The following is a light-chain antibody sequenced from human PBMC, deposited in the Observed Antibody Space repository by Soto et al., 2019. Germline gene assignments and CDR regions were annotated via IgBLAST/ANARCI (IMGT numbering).Light chain of an antibody. CDR1: RNVGSK. J-gene: IGKJ1*01. V-gene: IGKV3-15*01. Sequence: EIVLTQSPATLSVSPGERATLSCRASRNVGSKLAWYMQKPGQSPRVLISGASTRAADFPARFSGSGSGTEFILTISSLQSEDFAFYYCQQYDDWPWTFGQGTKVDIK. CDR2: GAS. CDR3: QQYDDWPWT.